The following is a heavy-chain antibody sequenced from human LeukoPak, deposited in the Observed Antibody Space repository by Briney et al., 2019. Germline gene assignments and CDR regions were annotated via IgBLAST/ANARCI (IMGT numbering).Heavy chain of an antibody. Sequence: GASVKVSCKASGYTFTSYDINWVRQATGQGLEWMGWMNPNSGNTGYAQKFQSRVTITRNTSISTAYMELSSLRSEDTAVYYCARALTYYDFWSGHQSENDAFDIWGQGTMVTVSS. D-gene: IGHD3-3*01. CDR1: GYTFTSYD. CDR3: ARALTYYDFWSGHQSENDAFDI. CDR2: MNPNSGNT. V-gene: IGHV1-8*03. J-gene: IGHJ3*02.